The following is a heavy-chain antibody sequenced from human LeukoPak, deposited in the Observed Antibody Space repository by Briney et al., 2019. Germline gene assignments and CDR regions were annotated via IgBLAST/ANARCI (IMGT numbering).Heavy chain of an antibody. Sequence: PSETLSLTCTVSGGSISSHYWSWIRQPPGKGLEWIGYIYYSGSTNYNPSLKSRVTISVDTSKNQFSLKLSSVTAADTAVYYCARGSSWPYYFDYWGQGTLVTVSS. V-gene: IGHV4-59*11. CDR3: ARGSSWPYYFDY. J-gene: IGHJ4*02. D-gene: IGHD6-13*01. CDR1: GGSISSHY. CDR2: IYYSGST.